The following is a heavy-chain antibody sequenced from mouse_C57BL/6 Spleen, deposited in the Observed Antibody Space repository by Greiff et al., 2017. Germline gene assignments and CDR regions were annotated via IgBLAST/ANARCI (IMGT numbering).Heavy chain of an antibody. V-gene: IGHV1-19*01. Sequence: EVHLVESGPVLVKPGASVKMSCKASGYTFTDYYMNWVKQSHGKSLEWIGVINPYNGGTSYNQKFKGKATLTVDKSSSTAYMELNSLTSEDSAVYYCYDYYFDYWGQGTTLTVSS. J-gene: IGHJ2*01. CDR1: GYTFTDYY. CDR3: YDYYFDY. CDR2: INPYNGGT. D-gene: IGHD2-13*01.